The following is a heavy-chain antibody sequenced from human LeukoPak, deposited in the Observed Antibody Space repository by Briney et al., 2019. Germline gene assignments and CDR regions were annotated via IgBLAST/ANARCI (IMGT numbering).Heavy chain of an antibody. D-gene: IGHD6-13*01. Sequence: GRSLRLSCAASGFTFSSYGMSWVRQAPGKGLEWVSAISGSGGSTYYADSVKGRFTISRDNSKNTLYLQMNRLRAEDTAVYYCAKAGYSSSWYYYYYYYMDVWGKGTTVTISS. V-gene: IGHV3-23*01. CDR3: AKAGYSSSWYYYYYYYMDV. J-gene: IGHJ6*03. CDR1: GFTFSSYG. CDR2: ISGSGGST.